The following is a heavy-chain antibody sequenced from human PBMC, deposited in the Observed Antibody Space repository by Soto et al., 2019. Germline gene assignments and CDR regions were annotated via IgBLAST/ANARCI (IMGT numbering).Heavy chain of an antibody. CDR1: GFSLSTSGVG. J-gene: IGHJ3*02. Sequence: QITLKESGPTLVKPTQTLTLTCTFSGFSLSTSGVGVGWIRQPPGKALEWLALIYWDDDKRYSPSLKSRLTITKDTTKNQVVLTMTNMDPVDTATYYCARVIVVVPAARAYAFDIWGQGTMVTVSS. D-gene: IGHD2-2*01. V-gene: IGHV2-5*02. CDR3: ARVIVVVPAARAYAFDI. CDR2: IYWDDDK.